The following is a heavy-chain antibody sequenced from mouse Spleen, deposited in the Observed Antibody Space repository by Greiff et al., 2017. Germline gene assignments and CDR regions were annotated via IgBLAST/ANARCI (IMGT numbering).Heavy chain of an antibody. D-gene: IGHD2-1*01. CDR3: ARSYGTPVYFDV. CDR2: ISDGGSYT. CDR1: GFTFSSYA. J-gene: IGHJ1*03. Sequence: EVKLVESGGGLVKPGGSLKLSCAASGFTFSSYAMSWVRQTPEKRLEWVATISDGGSYTYYPDNVKGRFTISRDNAKNNLYLQMSHLKSEDTAMYYCARSYGTPVYFDVWGTGTTVTVSS. V-gene: IGHV5-4*03.